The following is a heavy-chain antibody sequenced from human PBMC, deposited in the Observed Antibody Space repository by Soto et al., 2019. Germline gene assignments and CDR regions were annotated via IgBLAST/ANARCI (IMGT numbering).Heavy chain of an antibody. V-gene: IGHV3-30*18. CDR2: ISYDGSNK. CDR3: AKGDYYASSGYPTPFDY. CDR1: GFTFSSYG. D-gene: IGHD3-22*01. Sequence: PGGSLRLSCAASGFTFSSYGMHWVRQAPGKGLEWVAVISYDGSNKYYADSVKGRFTISRDNSKNTLYLQMNSLRAEDTAVYYCAKGDYYASSGYPTPFDYWGQGTLVTVSS. J-gene: IGHJ4*02.